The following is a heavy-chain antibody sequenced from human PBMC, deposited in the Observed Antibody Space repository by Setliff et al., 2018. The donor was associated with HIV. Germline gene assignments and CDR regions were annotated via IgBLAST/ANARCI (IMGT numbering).Heavy chain of an antibody. CDR3: ARGPTGSGSFYLDY. Sequence: GGSLRLSCAASGFIFDDYAMHWVRQVPGKGLEWVSLISWNGGSSYYADSVRGRFTISRDNRKNSLYLQMNSLRPEDTAFYYCARGPTGSGSFYLDYWGQGTLVTVSS. CDR1: GFIFDDYA. CDR2: ISWNGGSS. D-gene: IGHD3-10*01. V-gene: IGHV3-43D*03. J-gene: IGHJ4*02.